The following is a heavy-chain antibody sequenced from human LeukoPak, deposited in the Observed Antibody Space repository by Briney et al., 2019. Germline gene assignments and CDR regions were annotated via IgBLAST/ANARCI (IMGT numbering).Heavy chain of an antibody. CDR3: ARYTTTSVPNWFDP. CDR2: IYYTGST. D-gene: IGHD2/OR15-2a*01. Sequence: SETLSLTCTVSGASINNYYWSWVRQPPLKGLEWIGYIYYTGSTSYNPSLKSRVTISVDTSKNQFSLRLSSVTAADTAVYYCARYTTTSVPNWFDPWGQGTLVTVSS. V-gene: IGHV4-59*08. J-gene: IGHJ5*02. CDR1: GASINNYY.